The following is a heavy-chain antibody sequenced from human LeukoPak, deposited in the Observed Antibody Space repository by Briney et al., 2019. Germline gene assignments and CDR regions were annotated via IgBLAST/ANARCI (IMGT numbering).Heavy chain of an antibody. CDR2: IIPILGIA. CDR3: ASSPTYYYDSSGYYNYFDY. Sequence: SVKVSCKASGGTFSSYAISWVRQAPGQGLEWMGRIIPILGIANYAQKFQGRVTITADKSMSTAYMELSSLRSEDTAVYYCASSPTYYYDSSGYYNYFDYWGQGTLVTVSS. D-gene: IGHD3-22*01. V-gene: IGHV1-69*04. CDR1: GGTFSSYA. J-gene: IGHJ4*02.